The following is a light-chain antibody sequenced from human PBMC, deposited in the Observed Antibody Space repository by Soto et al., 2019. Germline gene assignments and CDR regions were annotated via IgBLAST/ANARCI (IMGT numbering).Light chain of an antibody. V-gene: IGKV3-20*01. CDR2: GAS. CDR3: KQYGSSPLT. CDR1: QSVSSSY. J-gene: IGKJ4*01. Sequence: EIVLTQSPGTLSLSPGERATLSCRASQSVSSSYLAWYQQKPGQAPRLLIYGASSRATGIPDRFSGSGSGTDFTLTISRLEPEHFAVYYCKQYGSSPLTFGAATKVDIK.